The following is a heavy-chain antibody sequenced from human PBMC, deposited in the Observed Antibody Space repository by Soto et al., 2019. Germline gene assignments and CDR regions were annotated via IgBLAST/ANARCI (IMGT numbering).Heavy chain of an antibody. J-gene: IGHJ4*02. CDR3: ARDSLSGSYYLDY. D-gene: IGHD1-26*01. CDR1: GFTFSDYG. CDR2: IWYDGSIK. V-gene: IGHV3-33*01. Sequence: GGSLRLSCAASGFTFSDYGMHWVRQAPGKGLEWVAVIWYDGSIKYYGDSVKGRFTISRDNSKNTLYLQMNSLRAEDTAVFYCARDSLSGSYYLDYWGQGTPVTVSS.